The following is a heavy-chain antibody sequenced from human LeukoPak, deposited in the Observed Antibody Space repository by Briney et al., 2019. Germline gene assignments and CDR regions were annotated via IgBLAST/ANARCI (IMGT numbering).Heavy chain of an antibody. CDR1: GFTFSSYA. Sequence: PGGSLRLSCAASGFTFSSYAMSWVRQAPGKGLEWVSAISGSGGSTYYADSVKGRFTISRDNSKNTLYLQVNSLGAEDTAVYYCAMHPGPVTRYFDYWGQGTLVTVSS. J-gene: IGHJ4*02. CDR3: AMHPGPVTRYFDY. CDR2: ISGSGGST. V-gene: IGHV3-23*01.